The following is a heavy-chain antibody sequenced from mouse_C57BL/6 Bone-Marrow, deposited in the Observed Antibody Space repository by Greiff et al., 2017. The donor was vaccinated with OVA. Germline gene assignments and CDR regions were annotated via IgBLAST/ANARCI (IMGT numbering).Heavy chain of an antibody. D-gene: IGHD2-3*01. Sequence: QVQLKQPGAELVRPGTSVKLSCKASGYTFTSYWMHWVKQRPGQGLEWIGVIDPSDSYTNYNQKFKGKATLTVDTSSSTAYMQLSSLTSEDSAVYYCARRLCSWFAYWGQGTLVTVSA. CDR2: IDPSDSYT. V-gene: IGHV1-59*01. CDR1: GYTFTSYW. J-gene: IGHJ3*01. CDR3: ARRLCSWFAY.